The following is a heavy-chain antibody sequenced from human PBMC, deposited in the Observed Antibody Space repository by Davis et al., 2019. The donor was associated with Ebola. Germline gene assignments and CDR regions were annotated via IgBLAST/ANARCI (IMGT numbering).Heavy chain of an antibody. CDR3: AKDRYYDNSPLYFESES. CDR2: INPNSGGT. V-gene: IGHV1-2*02. Sequence: ASVKVSCKASGYTFTGYYIHWVRQAPGQGLEWMGWINPNSGGTTYAQKFQGRVTMTRDTSISTAYMQLSRLSADDTAVYYCAKDRYYDNSPLYFESESWGQGTLVTVS. D-gene: IGHD3-22*01. J-gene: IGHJ4*02. CDR1: GYTFTGYY.